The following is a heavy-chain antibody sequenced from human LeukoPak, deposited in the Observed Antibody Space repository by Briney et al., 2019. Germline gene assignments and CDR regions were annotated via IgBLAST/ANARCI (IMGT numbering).Heavy chain of an antibody. Sequence: ASVKVSCKASGYTFTGYYMHWVRQAPGQGLEWMGIINPSGGSTSYAQKFQGRVTMTRDTSTSTVYMELSSLRSEDTAVYYCARDFCPAAPCHYYYFDYWGQGTLVTVSS. CDR2: INPSGGST. J-gene: IGHJ4*02. CDR3: ARDFCPAAPCHYYYFDY. CDR1: GYTFTGYY. D-gene: IGHD2-2*01. V-gene: IGHV1-46*01.